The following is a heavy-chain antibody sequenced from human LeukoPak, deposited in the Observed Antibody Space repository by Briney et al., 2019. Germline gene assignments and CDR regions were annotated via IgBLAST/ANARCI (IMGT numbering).Heavy chain of an antibody. CDR1: GFTFSSYW. V-gene: IGHV3-7*01. CDR3: ARDPSRAYYYYMDV. CDR2: IKQDGSEK. J-gene: IGHJ6*03. Sequence: PGGSLRLSCAASGFTFSSYWMSWVRQAPGKGLEWVANIKQDGSEKYYVDSVKGRFTISRDNAKNSLYLQMNSLRAEDTAVYYCARDPSRAYYYYMDVWGKGTTVTVSS.